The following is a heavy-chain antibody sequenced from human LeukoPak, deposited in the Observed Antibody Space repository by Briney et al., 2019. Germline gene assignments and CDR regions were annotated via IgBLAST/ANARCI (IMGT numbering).Heavy chain of an antibody. CDR2: IYYSGST. CDR3: ARVSRGPYYFGY. CDR1: GGSISSYY. D-gene: IGHD2/OR15-2a*01. V-gene: IGHV4-59*01. J-gene: IGHJ4*02. Sequence: SETLSLTCTVSGGSISSYYWSWIRQPPGKGLEWIGYIYYSGSTNYNPSLKSRVTISVDTSKNQFSLKLSSVTAADTAVYYCARVSRGPYYFGYWGQGTLVTVSS.